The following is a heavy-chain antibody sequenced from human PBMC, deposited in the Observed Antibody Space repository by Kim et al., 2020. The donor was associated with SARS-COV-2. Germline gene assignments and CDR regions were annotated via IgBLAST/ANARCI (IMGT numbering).Heavy chain of an antibody. Sequence: GGSLRLSCAASGFTFSSYAMHWVRQAPGKGLEWVAVISYDGSNKYYADSVKGRFTISRDNSKNTLYLQMNSLRAEDTAVYYCATGDILTGYRFDYWGQGTLVTVSS. V-gene: IGHV3-30*04. CDR2: ISYDGSNK. CDR3: ATGDILTGYRFDY. J-gene: IGHJ4*02. CDR1: GFTFSSYA. D-gene: IGHD3-9*01.